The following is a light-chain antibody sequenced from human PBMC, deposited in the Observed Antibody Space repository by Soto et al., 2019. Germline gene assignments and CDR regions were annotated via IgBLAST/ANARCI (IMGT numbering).Light chain of an antibody. CDR2: EVT. V-gene: IGLV2-14*01. CDR1: SSDVGSYNY. J-gene: IGLJ3*02. CDR3: SSYTSSSALGV. Sequence: QSVLTQPASVSGSPGQSITISCTATSSDVGSYNYVSWYQQYPGRAPKLMIFEVTNRPSGVSHRFSGSKSGNTASLTISGLQPEDEADYYCSSYTSSSALGVFGGGTKLTVL.